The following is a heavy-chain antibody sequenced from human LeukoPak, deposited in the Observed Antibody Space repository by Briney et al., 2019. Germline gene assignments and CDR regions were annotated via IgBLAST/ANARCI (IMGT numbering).Heavy chain of an antibody. CDR2: MNPNSGNT. CDR1: GYTFTGYY. Sequence: GASVKVSCKASGYTFTGYYMHWVRQAPGQGLEWMGWMNPNSGNTGYAQKFQGRVTITRNISISTAYMELSSLRSEDTAVYYCARGTGFDPWGQGTLVTVSS. CDR3: ARGTGFDP. J-gene: IGHJ5*02. V-gene: IGHV1-8*03.